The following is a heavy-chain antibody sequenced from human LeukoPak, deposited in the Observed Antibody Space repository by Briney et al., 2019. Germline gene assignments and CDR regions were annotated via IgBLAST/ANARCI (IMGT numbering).Heavy chain of an antibody. V-gene: IGHV3-43*01. J-gene: IGHJ6*03. CDR3: AKEQLERHSYYYYYYMDV. Sequence: GGSLRLSCAASGFTFDDYTMHWVRQAPGKGLEWVSLISWDGGSTYYADSVKGRFTISRDNSKNSLYLQMNSLRTEDTALYYCAKEQLERHSYYYYYYMDVWGKGTTVTVSS. CDR2: ISWDGGST. CDR1: GFTFDDYT. D-gene: IGHD1-1*01.